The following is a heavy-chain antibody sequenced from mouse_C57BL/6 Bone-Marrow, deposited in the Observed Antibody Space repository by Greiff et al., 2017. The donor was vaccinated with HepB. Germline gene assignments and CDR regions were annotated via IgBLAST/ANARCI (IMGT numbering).Heavy chain of an antibody. CDR2: IRSKSNNYAT. D-gene: IGHD1-1*01. Sequence: EVQRVESGGGLVQPKGSLKLSCAASGFSFNTYAMNWVRQAPGKGLEWVARIRSKSNNYATYYADSVKDRFTISRDDSESILYLQMNNLKTEDTAMYYCVRHEGYGTGFDYWGQGTTLTVSS. V-gene: IGHV10-1*01. CDR1: GFSFNTYA. CDR3: VRHEGYGTGFDY. J-gene: IGHJ2*01.